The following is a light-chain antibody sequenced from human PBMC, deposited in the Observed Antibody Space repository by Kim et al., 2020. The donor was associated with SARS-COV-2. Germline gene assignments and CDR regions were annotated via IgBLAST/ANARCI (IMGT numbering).Light chain of an antibody. CDR1: KLGDKY. V-gene: IGLV3-1*01. CDR2: QDT. CDR3: QVWDTITAV. J-gene: IGLJ3*02. Sequence: SVSPGQAANITCSGDKLGDKYVCWYQQKPGQSPVLVIFQDTKRPSGIPERFSGSNSGNTATLTISGTQALDEADYYCQVWDTITAVFGGGTQLTVL.